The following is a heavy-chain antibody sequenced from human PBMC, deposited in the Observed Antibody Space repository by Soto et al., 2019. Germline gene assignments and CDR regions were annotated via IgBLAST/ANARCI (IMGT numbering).Heavy chain of an antibody. V-gene: IGHV1-69*02. Sequence: QVQLVQSGAEVKKPGSSVKVSCKDSGGTFSTYTMFWVRQAPGQGLEWMGRIIPMLAIANYAQKFQDRVTITADKSTSTADMELSSLTSEDTALYYCTIGSWSGEVFDIWGQGTMVTVSS. D-gene: IGHD2-15*01. J-gene: IGHJ3*02. CDR1: GGTFSTYT. CDR2: IIPMLAIA. CDR3: TIGSWSGEVFDI.